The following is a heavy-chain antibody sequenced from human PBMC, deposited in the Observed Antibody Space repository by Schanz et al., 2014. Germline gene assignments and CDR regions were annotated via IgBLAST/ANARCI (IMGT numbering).Heavy chain of an antibody. CDR1: GRTFIVYP. Sequence: QVQLVQSGAEVKKPGASMKVSCKASGRTFIVYPVLHWVRQAPGQGLEWMGRISPNSGDTHSAQKFQGRVTVTRDTSTTTVYMDLSSLISEDTAVYYCAFDRDDAYDIWGQGTTVTVSS. V-gene: IGHV1-2*06. CDR2: ISPNSGDT. D-gene: IGHD3-9*01. CDR3: AFDRDDAYDI. J-gene: IGHJ3*02.